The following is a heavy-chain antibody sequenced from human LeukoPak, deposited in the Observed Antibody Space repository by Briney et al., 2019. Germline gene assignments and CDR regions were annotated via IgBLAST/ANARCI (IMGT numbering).Heavy chain of an antibody. V-gene: IGHV3-33*01. CDR2: IWYDGSNK. D-gene: IGHD4-17*01. J-gene: IGHJ5*02. CDR1: GFTFSSYG. Sequence: GGSLRLSCAASGFTFSSYGMHWVRQAPGKGLEWVAVIWYDGSNKYFADSVKGRFTISRDNSKNTLYLQMNSLRAEDTAVYYCARDRTTVTTYGWFDPWGQGTLVTVSS. CDR3: ARDRTTVTTYGWFDP.